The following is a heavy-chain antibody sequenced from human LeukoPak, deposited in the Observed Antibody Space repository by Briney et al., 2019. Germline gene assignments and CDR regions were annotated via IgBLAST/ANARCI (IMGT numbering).Heavy chain of an antibody. CDR3: ARGGITMVRGNIDY. CDR1: GDSVSSNSAA. CDR2: TYYRSKWYN. J-gene: IGHJ4*02. V-gene: IGHV6-1*01. Sequence: SQTLSLTCAISGDSVSSNSAAWNWIRQSPSRGLEWLGRTYYRSKWYNDYAVSVKSRITINPDTSKNQFFLQLNSVTPEDTAVYYCARGGITMVRGNIDYWGQGTLVTVSS. D-gene: IGHD3-10*01.